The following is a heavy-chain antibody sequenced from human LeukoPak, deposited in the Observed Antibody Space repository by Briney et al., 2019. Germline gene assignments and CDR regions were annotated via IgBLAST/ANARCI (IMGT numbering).Heavy chain of an antibody. V-gene: IGHV4-4*07. CDR3: ARDYYDILTGYYKKGRYFDY. J-gene: IGHJ4*02. D-gene: IGHD3-9*01. CDR2: IYTSVTT. Sequence: SETLSLTCTVSGGSISSYFWSWIRQPAGKGLEWIGRIYTSVTTNYNPSLKSRVTMSVDTSKNQFSLKLSSVTAADTAVYYCARDYYDILTGYYKKGRYFDYWGQGTLVTVSS. CDR1: GGSISSYF.